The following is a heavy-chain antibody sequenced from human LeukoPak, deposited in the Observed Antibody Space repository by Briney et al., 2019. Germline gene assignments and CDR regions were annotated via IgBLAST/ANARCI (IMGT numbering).Heavy chain of an antibody. D-gene: IGHD4-23*01. J-gene: IGHJ4*02. Sequence: GSSVRVSCTASVGTFSSYAISWVRQAPGQGLEWMGGIIPIVRTTNTAQQSQGRVTLTADESTSTASMELSSLTSEETPVYYCARFPNYGGNSAPDYWGQGTLVTVSS. CDR1: VGTFSSYA. V-gene: IGHV1-69*01. CDR3: ARFPNYGGNSAPDY. CDR2: IIPIVRTT.